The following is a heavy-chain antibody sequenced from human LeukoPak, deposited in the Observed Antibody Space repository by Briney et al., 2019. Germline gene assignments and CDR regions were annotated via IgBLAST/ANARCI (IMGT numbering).Heavy chain of an antibody. CDR3: ASGYGDYVYLDY. J-gene: IGHJ4*02. Sequence: PSETLSLTCTVSGGSISSGGYYWSWIRQPPGKGLEWIGYIYYSGSTYYNPSLKSRVTISVDTSKNQFSLKLSSVTAADTAVYYCASGYGDYVYLDYWGQGTLVTVSS. CDR2: IYYSGST. CDR1: GGSISSGGYY. D-gene: IGHD4-17*01. V-gene: IGHV4-30-4*01.